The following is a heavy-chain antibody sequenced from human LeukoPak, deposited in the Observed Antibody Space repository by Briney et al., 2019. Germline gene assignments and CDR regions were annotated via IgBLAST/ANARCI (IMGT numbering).Heavy chain of an antibody. Sequence: GGSLRLSCAASGFSFGNYAMTWVRQAPGKGLEWVSVTGGSGDTTYYADSVKGRFTISRDNSKNTLYLQMNSLRAEDTAVYYCAKDPTGWEQGYMDVWGKGTTVSVSS. J-gene: IGHJ6*03. CDR1: GFSFGNYA. CDR3: AKDPTGWEQGYMDV. CDR2: TGGSGDTT. D-gene: IGHD1-26*01. V-gene: IGHV3-23*01.